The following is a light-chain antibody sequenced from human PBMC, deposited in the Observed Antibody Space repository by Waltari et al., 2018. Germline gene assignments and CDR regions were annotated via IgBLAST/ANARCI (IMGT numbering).Light chain of an antibody. CDR2: LGS. Sequence: DIVMTQSPLSLPVILGEPASISCRPSQSLLHSNGYNYLDWYLQKPGQSPQLLIYLGSDRASGVPDRFSGSGSGTDFTLKISRVEADDVGVYYCMQPLQTPWTFGQGTKVEIK. J-gene: IGKJ1*01. CDR3: MQPLQTPWT. V-gene: IGKV2-28*01. CDR1: QSLLHSNGYNY.